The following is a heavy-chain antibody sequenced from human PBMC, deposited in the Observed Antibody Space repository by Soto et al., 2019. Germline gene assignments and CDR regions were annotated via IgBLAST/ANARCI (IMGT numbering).Heavy chain of an antibody. V-gene: IGHV4-59*01. D-gene: IGHD2-15*01. CDR3: ASFCSGGSCYEMADAFDI. J-gene: IGHJ3*02. CDR2: IYYSGST. CDR1: GGSISSYY. Sequence: SETLSLTCTVSGGSISSYYWSWIRQPPGKGLEWIGYIYYSGSTNYNPSLKSRVTISVDTSKNQFSLKLSSVTAADTAVYYCASFCSGGSCYEMADAFDIWGQGTMVTVSS.